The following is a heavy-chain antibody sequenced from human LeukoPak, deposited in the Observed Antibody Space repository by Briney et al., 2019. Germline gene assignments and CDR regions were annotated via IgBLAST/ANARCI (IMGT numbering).Heavy chain of an antibody. CDR1: GGSISSYY. Sequence: SETLSLTCTVSGGSISSYYWSWIRQPPGKGLEWIGYIYYSGSTNYNPSLKSRVTISVDTSKNQFSLKLSSVTAADTAVYYCAGTYYYDSSGYQTLSFDYWDQGTLVTVSS. V-gene: IGHV4-59*08. CDR2: IYYSGST. D-gene: IGHD3-22*01. J-gene: IGHJ4*02. CDR3: AGTYYYDSSGYQTLSFDY.